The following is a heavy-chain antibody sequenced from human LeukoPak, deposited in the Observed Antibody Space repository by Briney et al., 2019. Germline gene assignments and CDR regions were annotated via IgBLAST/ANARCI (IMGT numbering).Heavy chain of an antibody. Sequence: SQTLSLTCTVSGGSISSGVYYWSWIRQPPGKGLEWIGYIYYSGSTYYNPSLKSRVTISVDTSKNQFSLKLSSVTAADTAVYYCARDGYSSGWHPRGYYYYGMDVWGQGTTVTVSS. D-gene: IGHD6-19*01. V-gene: IGHV4-30-4*01. CDR3: ARDGYSSGWHPRGYYYYGMDV. CDR1: GGSISSGVYY. J-gene: IGHJ6*02. CDR2: IYYSGST.